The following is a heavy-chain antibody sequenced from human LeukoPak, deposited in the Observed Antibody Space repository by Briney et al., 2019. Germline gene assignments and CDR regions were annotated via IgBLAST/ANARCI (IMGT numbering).Heavy chain of an antibody. D-gene: IGHD3-10*01. Sequence: SETLSLTCTVSGGSISNSIYYWGWIRQPPGKGLEWIGSIHYSESTYYNSSLKRRVTISSDTPKNQFSLKLSSVTAADTAVYYCARDRELGYWGQGTLVTVSS. CDR2: IHYSEST. CDR3: ARDRELGY. J-gene: IGHJ4*02. CDR1: GGSISNSIYY. V-gene: IGHV4-39*07.